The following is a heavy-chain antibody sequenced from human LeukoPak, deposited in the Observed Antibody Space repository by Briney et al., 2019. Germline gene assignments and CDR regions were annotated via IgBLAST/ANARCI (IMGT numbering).Heavy chain of an antibody. V-gene: IGHV3-11*05. D-gene: IGHD3-22*01. J-gene: IGHJ4*02. CDR1: GFTSSDYY. Sequence: GGSLRLSCAASGFTSSDYYMSWIRQAPGKGLEWVSYISSSSSYTNYADSVKGRFTISRDNAKNSLYLQMNSLRAEDTAVYYCARERLSTYYYDSSGSEDLDYWGQGTLVTVSS. CDR2: ISSSSSYT. CDR3: ARERLSTYYYDSSGSEDLDY.